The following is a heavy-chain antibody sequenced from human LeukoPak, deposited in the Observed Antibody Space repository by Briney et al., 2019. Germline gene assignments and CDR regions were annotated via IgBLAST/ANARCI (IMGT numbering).Heavy chain of an antibody. V-gene: IGHV1-69*04. CDR1: GGTFSSYA. D-gene: IGHD6-13*01. CDR2: IIAILGIA. CDR3: ARGLPHARIAAAWWFDP. J-gene: IGHJ5*02. Sequence: ASVKVSCKASGGTFSSYAISWVRQAPGPGGEWLGRIIAILGIANYAQKLQGRVTITADESTSTAYMELSSLRSEDTAVYYCARGLPHARIAAAWWFDPWGQGTLVTVSS.